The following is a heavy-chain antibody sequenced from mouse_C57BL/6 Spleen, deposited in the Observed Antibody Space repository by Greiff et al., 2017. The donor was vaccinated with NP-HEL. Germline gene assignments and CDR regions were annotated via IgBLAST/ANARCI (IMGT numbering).Heavy chain of an antibody. Sequence: VQLQQSGAELVRPGSSVKLSCKASGYTFTSYWMHWVKQRPIQGLEWIGNIDPSDSETHYNQKFKDKATLTVDKSSSTAYMQLSSLTSEDSAVYYCAAEGLYGNFWFAYWGQGTLVTVSA. D-gene: IGHD2-10*02. V-gene: IGHV1-52*01. CDR3: AAEGLYGNFWFAY. CDR2: IDPSDSET. CDR1: GYTFTSYW. J-gene: IGHJ3*01.